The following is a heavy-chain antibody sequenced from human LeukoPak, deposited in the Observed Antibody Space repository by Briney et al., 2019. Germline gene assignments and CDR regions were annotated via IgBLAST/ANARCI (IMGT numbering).Heavy chain of an antibody. V-gene: IGHV3-33*01. J-gene: IGHJ6*04. CDR1: GFTFSSYG. CDR2: IWYDGSNK. D-gene: IGHD6-13*01. Sequence: PGRSLRLSCAASGFTFSSYGMHWVRQAPGKGLEWVAVIWYDGSNKYYADSVKGRFTISRDNSKNTLYLQMNSLRAEDTAVYYCARDSSSWYAYYYHYGMDVWGKGTTVTVSS. CDR3: ARDSSSWYAYYYHYGMDV.